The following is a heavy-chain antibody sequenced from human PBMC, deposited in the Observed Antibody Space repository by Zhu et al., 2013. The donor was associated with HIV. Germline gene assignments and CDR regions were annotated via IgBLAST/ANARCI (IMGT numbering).Heavy chain of an antibody. CDR3: AREEGIAVAGTYVY. Sequence: QVQLVQSGAEVKKPGSSVKVSCKASGGTFSSYAISWVRQAPGQGLEWMGGIIPIFGPANYAQKFQGRVTITADESTSTAYMERSSLRSEDTAVYYCAREEGIAVAGTYVYWGQGTLVTVSS. CDR1: GGTFSSYA. J-gene: IGHJ4*02. CDR2: IIPIFGPA. V-gene: IGHV1-69*01. D-gene: IGHD6-19*01.